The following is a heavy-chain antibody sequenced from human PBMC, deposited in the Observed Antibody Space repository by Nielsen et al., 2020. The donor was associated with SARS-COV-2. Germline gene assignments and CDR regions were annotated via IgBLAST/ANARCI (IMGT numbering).Heavy chain of an antibody. CDR1: GFTFSNAW. Sequence: GGSLRLSCAASGFTFSNAWMSWVRQAPGKGLEWVSAISGSGGSTYYADSVKGRFTISRDNSKNTLYLQMNSLRAEDTAVYYCAKVGVAAVAGFDYWGQGTLVTVSS. V-gene: IGHV3-23*01. CDR2: ISGSGGST. D-gene: IGHD6-19*01. J-gene: IGHJ4*02. CDR3: AKVGVAAVAGFDY.